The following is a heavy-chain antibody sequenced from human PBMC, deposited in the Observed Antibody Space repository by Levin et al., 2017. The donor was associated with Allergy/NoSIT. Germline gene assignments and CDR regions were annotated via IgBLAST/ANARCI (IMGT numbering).Heavy chain of an antibody. D-gene: IGHD6-19*01. V-gene: IGHV3-48*01. CDR3: ARDAAQWLAPYYFDY. CDR1: GFTFSSYS. Sequence: GESLKISCAASGFTFSSYSMNWVRQAPGKGLEWVSYISSSSSTIYYADSVKGRFTISRDNAKNSLYLQMNSLRAEDTAVYYCARDAAQWLAPYYFDYWGQGTLVPGSS. CDR2: ISSSSSTI. J-gene: IGHJ4*02.